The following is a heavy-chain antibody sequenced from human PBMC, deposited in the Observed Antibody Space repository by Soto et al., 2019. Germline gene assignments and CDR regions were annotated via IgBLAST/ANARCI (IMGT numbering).Heavy chain of an antibody. CDR1: GGTFSSYA. J-gene: IGHJ6*02. CDR3: ARDGDFWSALGMDV. D-gene: IGHD3-3*01. Sequence: SVKVSCKASGGTFSSYAISWVRQAPGQGLEWMGGIIPIFGTANYAQKFQGRVTITADESASTAYMELSSLRSEDTAVYYCARDGDFWSALGMDVSGQGPTVTVYS. V-gene: IGHV1-69*13. CDR2: IIPIFGTA.